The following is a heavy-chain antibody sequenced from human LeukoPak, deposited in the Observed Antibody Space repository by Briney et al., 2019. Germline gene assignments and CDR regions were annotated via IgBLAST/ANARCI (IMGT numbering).Heavy chain of an antibody. CDR1: GFTFDSYW. CDR3: ARGPPYAGGYYVGDY. D-gene: IGHD1-26*01. Sequence: GGSLRLSCAASGFTFDSYWMSWVRQAPGKGPEWVANIKRDGSEKYYVDSVKGRFTISRDNAKNTLYLQMNILKAEDTAIYYCARGPPYAGGYYVGDYWGQGILVTVSS. CDR2: IKRDGSEK. J-gene: IGHJ4*02. V-gene: IGHV3-7*01.